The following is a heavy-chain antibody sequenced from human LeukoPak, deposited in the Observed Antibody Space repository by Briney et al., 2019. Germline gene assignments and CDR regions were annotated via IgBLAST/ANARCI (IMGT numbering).Heavy chain of an antibody. V-gene: IGHV4-61*02. CDR1: GGSISSGSYY. CDR3: ARDPRYSSSAHVFDI. Sequence: SETLSLTFTVSGGSISSGSYYWSWIRQPAGKGLEWIGRIYSSGSTNYNPSLKSRVTISQDTSKNQVSLKLSSVTAADTAVYYCARDPRYSSSAHVFDIWGQGTMVTVSS. J-gene: IGHJ3*02. CDR2: IYSSGST. D-gene: IGHD6-6*01.